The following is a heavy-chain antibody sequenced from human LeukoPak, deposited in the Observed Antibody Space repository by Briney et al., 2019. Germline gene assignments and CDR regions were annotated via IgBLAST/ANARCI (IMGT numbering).Heavy chain of an antibody. J-gene: IGHJ4*02. CDR3: ARDWLKDPLSGWYDY. CDR1: GYTFTSYG. CDR2: ISAYNGNT. V-gene: IGHV1-18*01. D-gene: IGHD6-19*01. Sequence: RASVTVSCKASGYTFTSYGISWVRQAPGQGLEWMGWISAYNGNTNYAQKLQGRVTMTTDTSTSTAYMELRSLRSDDTAVYYCARDWLKDPLSGWYDYWGQGALVTVSS.